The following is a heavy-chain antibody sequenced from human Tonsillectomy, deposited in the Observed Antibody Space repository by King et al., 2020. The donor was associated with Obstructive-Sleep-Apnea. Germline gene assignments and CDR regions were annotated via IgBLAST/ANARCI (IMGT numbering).Heavy chain of an antibody. CDR3: ARANMLTGYSPNWFDP. V-gene: IGHV4-31*03. D-gene: IGHD3-9*01. J-gene: IGHJ5*02. Sequence: PLQESGPGLVKPSQTLSLTCTVSGGSISSGGYYWRWIRQHPGKGLEWIGYIFYSGSTYYNPYLKSRVIISVDTSKKQFSLKLSSVTAADTAVYYCARANMLTGYSPNWFDPWGQGTLVTVSS. CDR1: GGSISSGGYY. CDR2: IFYSGST.